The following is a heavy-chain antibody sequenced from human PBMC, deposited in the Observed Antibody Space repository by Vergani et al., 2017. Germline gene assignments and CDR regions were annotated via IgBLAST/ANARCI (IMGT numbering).Heavy chain of an antibody. Sequence: QVQLQESGPGLVKPSQTLSLTCTVSGGSISSGSYYWSWIRQPAGKGLEWIGRIYTSGSTNYNPSLKSRVTISVDTSKNQFSLKLSSVTAADTAVYYCAREVDLATGCYFDYWGQGTLVTVSS. CDR3: AREVDLATGCYFDY. CDR1: GGSISSGSYY. J-gene: IGHJ4*02. D-gene: IGHD2-15*01. V-gene: IGHV4-61*02. CDR2: IYTSGST.